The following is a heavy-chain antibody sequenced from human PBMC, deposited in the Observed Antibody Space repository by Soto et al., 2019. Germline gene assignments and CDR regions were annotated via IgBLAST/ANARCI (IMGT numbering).Heavy chain of an antibody. CDR3: SVANSNWFDP. Sequence: QLQLQESGPGLVKASETLSLTCTVSGGSISSRSSYWSWIRQPPGKGLEWLGNIYHSGSTYYSPSLESRVPISIDTSKNQFSLRLNSVTATDTAVYYCSVANSNWFDPWGQGTLVTVSS. CDR1: GGSISSRSSY. CDR2: IYHSGST. V-gene: IGHV4-39*01. D-gene: IGHD5-12*01. J-gene: IGHJ5*02.